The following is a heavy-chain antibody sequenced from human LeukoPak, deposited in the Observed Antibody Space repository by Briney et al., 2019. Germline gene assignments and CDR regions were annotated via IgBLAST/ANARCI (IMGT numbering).Heavy chain of an antibody. CDR2: IYHSGST. J-gene: IGHJ4*02. V-gene: IGHV4-38-2*02. CDR1: GYSISSAYY. Sequence: SETLSLTCTVSGYSISSAYYWGWIRQPPGKGLEWIGSIYHSGSTYYNPSLKSRVTISVDTSKNQFSLKLSSVTAADTAVYYCAGVQRWSDYWGQGTLVTVSS. D-gene: IGHD4-23*01. CDR3: AGVQRWSDY.